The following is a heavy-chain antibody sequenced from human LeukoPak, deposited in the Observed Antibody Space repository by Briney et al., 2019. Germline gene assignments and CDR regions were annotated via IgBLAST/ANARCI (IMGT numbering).Heavy chain of an antibody. Sequence: GGSLRLSCAASGFSFSSYSMNWVRQAPGKGLEWVSSISSSSSYIHYADSVKGRFTISRDNGKNSLYLQMNSLRAEDTAVYYCARDNRDYSNYLWFDPWGQGTLVTVSS. V-gene: IGHV3-21*01. CDR2: ISSSSSYI. J-gene: IGHJ5*02. CDR1: GFSFSSYS. CDR3: ARDNRDYSNYLWFDP. D-gene: IGHD4-11*01.